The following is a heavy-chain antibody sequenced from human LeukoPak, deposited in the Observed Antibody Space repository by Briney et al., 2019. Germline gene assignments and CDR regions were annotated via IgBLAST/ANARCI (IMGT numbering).Heavy chain of an antibody. CDR2: INPNSGGT. CDR1: GYTFTGYY. D-gene: IGHD6-6*01. J-gene: IGHJ6*02. CDR3: AREGDSSSSAGYDYYYYYGMDV. V-gene: IGHV1-2*02. Sequence: RASVKVSCKASGYTFTGYYMHWVRQAPGQGLEWMGWINPNSGGTNYAQKFQGRVTMTRDTFISTAYMELSRLRSDDTAVYYCAREGDSSSSAGYDYYYYYGMDVWGQGTTVTVSS.